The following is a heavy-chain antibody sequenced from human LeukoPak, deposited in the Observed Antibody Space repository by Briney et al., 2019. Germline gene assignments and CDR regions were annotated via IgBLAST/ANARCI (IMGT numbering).Heavy chain of an antibody. CDR2: ISSSSSSYI. Sequence: GGSLRLSCAASGFTFSSYSMNWVRQAPGKGLEWVSSISSSSSSYIYYADSVKGRFTISRDNAKNSLYLQMNSLRAEDTAVYYCARDPSSPSSGWHQAAFDIRGQGTMVTVSS. V-gene: IGHV3-21*01. J-gene: IGHJ3*02. CDR3: ARDPSSPSSGWHQAAFDI. D-gene: IGHD3-22*01. CDR1: GFTFSSYS.